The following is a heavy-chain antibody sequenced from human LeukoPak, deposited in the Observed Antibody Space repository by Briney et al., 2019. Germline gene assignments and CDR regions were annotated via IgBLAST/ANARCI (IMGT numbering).Heavy chain of an antibody. J-gene: IGHJ6*03. CDR2: IYTSGST. Sequence: SETLSLTCTVSGGSISSYYWSWIRQPAGKGLEWIGRIYTSGSTNYNPSLKSRVTMSVDTSKNQFSLKLSSVTAADTAVYYCARDLVVPAAMGSSSSPGRYYYYMDVWGKGTTVTVSS. CDR3: ARDLVVPAAMGSSSSPGRYYYYMDV. V-gene: IGHV4-4*07. CDR1: GGSISSYY. D-gene: IGHD2-2*01.